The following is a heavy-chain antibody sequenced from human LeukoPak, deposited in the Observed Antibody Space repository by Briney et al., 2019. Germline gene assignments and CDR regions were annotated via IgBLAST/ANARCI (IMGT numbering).Heavy chain of an antibody. CDR2: IYYSGST. CDR1: GGSISSSSYY. Sequence: SETLFLTCTVSGGSISSSSYYWGWIRQPPGKGLEWIGSIYYSGSTYYNPSLKSRVTISVDTSKNQFSLKLSSVTAADTAVYYCARHWSVGYYDFWSGPDYWGQGTLVTVSS. CDR3: ARHWSVGYYDFWSGPDY. D-gene: IGHD3-3*01. V-gene: IGHV4-39*01. J-gene: IGHJ4*02.